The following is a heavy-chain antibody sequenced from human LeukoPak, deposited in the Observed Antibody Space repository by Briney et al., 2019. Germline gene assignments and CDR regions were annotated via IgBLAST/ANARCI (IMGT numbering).Heavy chain of an antibody. V-gene: IGHV1-69*04. CDR3: AKTGDLYYYYGMDV. J-gene: IGHJ6*02. CDR1: GGTFSSYA. CDR2: IIPIFGIA. D-gene: IGHD7-27*01. Sequence: SVKVSCKASGGTFSSYAISWVRQALGQGLEWMGRIIPIFGIANYAQKFQGRVTITADKSTSTAYMELSSLRSEDTAVYYCAKTGDLYYYYGMDVWGQGTTVTVSS.